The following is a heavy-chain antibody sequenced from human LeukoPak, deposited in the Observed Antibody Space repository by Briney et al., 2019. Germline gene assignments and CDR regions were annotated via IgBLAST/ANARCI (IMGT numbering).Heavy chain of an antibody. CDR2: IHTSGST. CDR1: GGSISSYY. V-gene: IGHV4-4*07. D-gene: IGHD4-17*01. J-gene: IGHJ5*02. Sequence: SETLSLTCSVSGGSISSYYWSWIRQPAGKGLEWIGRIHTSGSTYYYPSLKSRVTMSLDTSKNQFSLRLSSVTAADTAVYYCARVRSHDYGDYVHKGFDPWGQGTLVTVSS. CDR3: ARVRSHDYGDYVHKGFDP.